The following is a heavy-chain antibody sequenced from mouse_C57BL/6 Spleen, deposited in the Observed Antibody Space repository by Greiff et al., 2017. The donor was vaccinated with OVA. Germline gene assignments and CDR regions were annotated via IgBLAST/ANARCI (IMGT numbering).Heavy chain of an antibody. D-gene: IGHD1-1*01. CDR1: GYSITSGYY. CDR2: ISYDGSN. J-gene: IGHJ2*01. V-gene: IGHV3-6*01. Sequence: EVKLQESGPGLVKPSQSLSLTCSVTGYSITSGYYWTWIRQFPGNKLEWMGYISYDGSNNYNPSLKNRISITRDTSKNQFFLKLNSVTTEDTATYYCARAPYYYGSDYWGQGTTLTVSS. CDR3: ARAPYYYGSDY.